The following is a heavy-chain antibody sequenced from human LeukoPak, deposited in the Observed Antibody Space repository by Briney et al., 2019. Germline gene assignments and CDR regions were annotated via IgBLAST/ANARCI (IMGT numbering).Heavy chain of an antibody. Sequence: ASVKVSCKASGYTFMSYGIHWVRQAPGQGLEWMGIINPSGGSTSYAQKFQGRVTMTRDTSTSTAYMELRSLRSDDTAVYYCARDTWAGWLQHSFDYWGQGTLVNVSS. CDR1: GYTFMSYG. J-gene: IGHJ4*02. CDR2: INPSGGST. V-gene: IGHV1-46*01. D-gene: IGHD5-24*01. CDR3: ARDTWAGWLQHSFDY.